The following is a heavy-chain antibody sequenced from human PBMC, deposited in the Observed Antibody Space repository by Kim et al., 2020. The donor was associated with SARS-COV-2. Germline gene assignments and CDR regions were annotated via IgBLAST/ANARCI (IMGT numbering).Heavy chain of an antibody. D-gene: IGHD6-6*01. Sequence: SVKVSCKSSGYTFTSYDLKGVRQATRQGLEWMGRMNPNSGNTDYAQKLQGRVTMTRDPSISTAYIELSSLRSEDTAVYYFARGLESISSSLRDYWGQGTLVTVSS. CDR1: GYTFTSYD. CDR3: ARGLESISSSLRDY. CDR2: MNPNSGNT. V-gene: IGHV1-8*01. J-gene: IGHJ4*02.